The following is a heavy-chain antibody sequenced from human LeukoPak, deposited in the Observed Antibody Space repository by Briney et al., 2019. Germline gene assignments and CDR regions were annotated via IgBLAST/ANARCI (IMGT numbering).Heavy chain of an antibody. CDR1: GGSISSGGYY. V-gene: IGHV4-31*03. Sequence: PSETLSLTCTVSGGSISSGGYYCSWIRQHPGKGLEWIGYIYYSGSTYYNPSLKSRVTISVDTSKNQFSLKLSSVTAADTAVYYCARGGSGYDSFYYYGMDVWGQGTTVTVSS. J-gene: IGHJ6*02. CDR3: ARGGSGYDSFYYYGMDV. CDR2: IYYSGST. D-gene: IGHD5-12*01.